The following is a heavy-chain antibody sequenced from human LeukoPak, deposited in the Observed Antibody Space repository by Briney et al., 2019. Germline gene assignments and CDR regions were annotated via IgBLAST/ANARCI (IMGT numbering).Heavy chain of an antibody. CDR3: ARRYDFWSGYPPPLDY. V-gene: IGHV4-34*01. J-gene: IGHJ4*02. Sequence: PSETLSLTCAVFGGSFSGYYWNWIRQPPGKGLEWTGQINPSRNTNYNPSLKSRVTISVDTSKKQFSLKLSSVTAADTAVYYCARRYDFWSGYPPPLDYWGQGTLVTVSS. CDR2: INPSRNT. D-gene: IGHD3-3*01. CDR1: GGSFSGYY.